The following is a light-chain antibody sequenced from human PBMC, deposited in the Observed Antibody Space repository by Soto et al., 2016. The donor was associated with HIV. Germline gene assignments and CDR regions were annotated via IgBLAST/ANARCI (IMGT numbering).Light chain of an antibody. V-gene: IGLV3-21*03. J-gene: IGLJ2*01. Sequence: SYVLTQLSSVSVAPGKAATITCGGKNIGSQDIHWYQQKPGQAPVLVVYDDRARPSGIPDRFSGSHSGDTATLTISRVEVGDEADYYCQVWDSRSDGLFGGGTRLTVL. CDR3: QVWDSRSDGL. CDR2: DDR. CDR1: NIGSQD.